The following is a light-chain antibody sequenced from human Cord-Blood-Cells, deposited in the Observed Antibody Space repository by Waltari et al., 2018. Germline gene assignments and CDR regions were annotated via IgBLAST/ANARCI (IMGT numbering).Light chain of an antibody. V-gene: IGLV5-45*01. CDR2: YKSDSDK. Sequence: QAVLTQPPSLSASPGASASLPCTLRSGINVGTYRNYWYQQKPGSPPQYLLRYKSDSDKQQGSGVPSRFSGSKDASANAGILLISGLQSEDEADYYCMIWHSSAVVFGGGTKLTVL. CDR1: SGINVGTYR. CDR3: MIWHSSAVV. J-gene: IGLJ2*01.